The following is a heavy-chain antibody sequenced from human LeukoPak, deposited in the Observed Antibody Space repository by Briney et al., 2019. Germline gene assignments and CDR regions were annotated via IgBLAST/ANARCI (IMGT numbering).Heavy chain of an antibody. CDR1: GGSISSGGYY. V-gene: IGHV4-31*03. J-gene: IGHJ6*02. CDR2: IYYSGST. Sequence: SQTLSLTCTVSGGSISSGGYYWSWIRQHPGTGLEWIGYIYYSGSTYYNPSLKSRVTISVDTSKNQFSLKLSSVTAADTAVYYCARGTGTTRQYYYGMDVWGQGTTVTVSS. CDR3: ARGTGTTRQYYYGMDV. D-gene: IGHD1-7*01.